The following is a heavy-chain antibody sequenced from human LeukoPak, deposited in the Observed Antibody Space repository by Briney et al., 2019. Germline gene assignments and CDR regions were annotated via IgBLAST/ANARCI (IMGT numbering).Heavy chain of an antibody. CDR2: ISAYNGNT. Sequence: ASVKVSCKASGHTFTSYGISWVRQAPGQGLEWMGWISAYNGNTNYAQKLQGRVTMTTDTSTSTAYMELRSLRSGDTAVYYCARPEIPAYYYDSSGYYLFLDYWGQGTLVTVSS. V-gene: IGHV1-18*01. D-gene: IGHD3-22*01. J-gene: IGHJ4*02. CDR1: GHTFTSYG. CDR3: ARPEIPAYYYDSSGYYLFLDY.